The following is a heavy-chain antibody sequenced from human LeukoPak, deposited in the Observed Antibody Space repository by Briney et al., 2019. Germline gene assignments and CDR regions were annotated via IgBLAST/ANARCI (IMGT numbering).Heavy chain of an antibody. V-gene: IGHV3-30-3*01. CDR2: ISYDGSNK. Sequence: PGGSLSLSFAASGFTFSSYAMHWVRQAPGKGLEGVAVISYDGSNKYYADSVKGQFTISRDNSKNTLYLQMNSLRAEDTAVYYCASLLYCSGGSCYPSDYWGQGTLVTVSS. D-gene: IGHD2-15*01. J-gene: IGHJ4*02. CDR3: ASLLYCSGGSCYPSDY. CDR1: GFTFSSYA.